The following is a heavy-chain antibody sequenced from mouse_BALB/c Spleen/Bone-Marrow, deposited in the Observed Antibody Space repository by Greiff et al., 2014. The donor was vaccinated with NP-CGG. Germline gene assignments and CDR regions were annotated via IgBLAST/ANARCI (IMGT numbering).Heavy chain of an antibody. J-gene: IGHJ3*01. CDR2: SSNKAKYYTS. CDR3: ARDVGYGNFFVY. V-gene: IGHV7-1*02. D-gene: IGHD2-10*02. CDR1: GFTFSDFY. Sequence: VQLKDSGGGLVQPGDSLRLSCATSGFTFSDFYMEWVRQPPGKRLEWIAASSNKAKYYTSEYIASVKGRFIVSRDTSQSVLYLQMNALRAEDTAIYYCARDVGYGNFFVYWGQGTLVTFSA.